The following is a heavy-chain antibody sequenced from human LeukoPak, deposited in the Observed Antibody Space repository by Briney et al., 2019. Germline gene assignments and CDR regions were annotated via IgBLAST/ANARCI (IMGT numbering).Heavy chain of an antibody. V-gene: IGHV3-23*01. CDR3: ARDRSSSGWYFDY. J-gene: IGHJ4*02. CDR2: ISGGDDNS. D-gene: IGHD6-19*01. Sequence: GGSLRLSCAASGFTFSSYSMNWVRQAPGKGLEWVSAISGGDDNSYYADSVKGRFTISRDNSKNTLYLQMNSLRAEDTAVYYCARDRSSSGWYFDYWGQGTLVTVSS. CDR1: GFTFSSYS.